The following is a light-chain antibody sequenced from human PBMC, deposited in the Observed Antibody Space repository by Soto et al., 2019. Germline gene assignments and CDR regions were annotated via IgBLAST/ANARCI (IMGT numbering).Light chain of an antibody. V-gene: IGKV3-15*01. CDR1: QNVNSN. CDR3: QHYDNWPPWT. J-gene: IGKJ1*01. Sequence: ETVMTQPPATLSVSPGERATLSCRASQNVNSNLAWYQQKPGQAPRLLIYAASTRAAGIPARFRGSGSGTEFILTISSLQSEDFAVYYCQHYDNWPPWTFGQGTKVEIK. CDR2: AAS.